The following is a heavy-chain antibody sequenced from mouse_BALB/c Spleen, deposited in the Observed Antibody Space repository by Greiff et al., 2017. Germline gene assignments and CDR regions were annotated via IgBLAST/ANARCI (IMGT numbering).Heavy chain of an antibody. CDR3: AGGSRGFDY. CDR1: GFTFSDYG. Sequence: EVKLVESGGGLVQPGGSRKLSCAASGFTFSDYGMAWVRQAPGKGPEWVAFISNLAYSIYYADTVTGRFTISRENAKNTLYLEMSSLRSEDTAMYYCAGGSRGFDYWGQGTTLAVSS. D-gene: IGHD1-1*01. CDR2: ISNLAYSI. V-gene: IGHV5-15*02. J-gene: IGHJ2*01.